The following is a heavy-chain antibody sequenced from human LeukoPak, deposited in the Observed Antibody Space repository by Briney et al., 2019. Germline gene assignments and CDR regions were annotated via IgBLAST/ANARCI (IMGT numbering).Heavy chain of an antibody. J-gene: IGHJ4*02. V-gene: IGHV3-21*01. D-gene: IGHD3-22*01. CDR3: ARGAEYYYDSSGYFPFDY. CDR2: ITSGGHI. CDR1: GFTFSSYS. Sequence: GGSLRLSCAASGFTFSSYSMNWVRQASGKGLEWVSSITSGGHIYYPDSLKGRFTISRDNAKNSLYLQMNSLRAEDTAIYYCARGAEYYYDSSGYFPFDYWGQGTLVTVSS.